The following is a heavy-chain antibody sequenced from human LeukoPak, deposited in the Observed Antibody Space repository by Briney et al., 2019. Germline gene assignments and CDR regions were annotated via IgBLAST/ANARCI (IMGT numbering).Heavy chain of an antibody. J-gene: IGHJ6*03. Sequence: ASVKVSCKASGYTFTGYYMHWVRQAPGQGLEWMGWINPNSGGTNYAQKFQGRVTMTRDTSISTAYMELSRLRSDDTAVYYCARDLATRSYHMDVWGKGTTVTVSS. CDR1: GYTFTGYY. CDR2: INPNSGGT. V-gene: IGHV1-2*02. CDR3: ARDLATRSYHMDV.